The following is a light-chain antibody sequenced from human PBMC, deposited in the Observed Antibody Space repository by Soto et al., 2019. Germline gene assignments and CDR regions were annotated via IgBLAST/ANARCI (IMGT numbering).Light chain of an antibody. Sequence: DIPMTQSPSTLSASLGDRVSITCRASQSINSWLAWYQQKPGKAPKLLIYDASSLQSGVPSRFSGSESGAEFTLTISGLQPDDFATYYCQQYNNYPFTFGPGTKV. CDR2: DAS. J-gene: IGKJ3*01. CDR3: QQYNNYPFT. CDR1: QSINSW. V-gene: IGKV1-5*01.